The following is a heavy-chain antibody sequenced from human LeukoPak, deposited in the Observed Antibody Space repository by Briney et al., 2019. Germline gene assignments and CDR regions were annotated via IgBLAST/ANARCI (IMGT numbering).Heavy chain of an antibody. D-gene: IGHD2-15*01. CDR1: GGSISSYY. Sequence: SETLSLTCTVSGGSISSYYWSWIRQPPGKGLEWIGYIHYSGSTNYNPSLKSRVTISVDTSKNQFSLKLSSVTAADTAVYYCARSARVVAANGDYLYYYLDVWGKGTTVTVSS. V-gene: IGHV4-59*01. CDR2: IHYSGST. CDR3: ARSARVVAANGDYLYYYLDV. J-gene: IGHJ6*03.